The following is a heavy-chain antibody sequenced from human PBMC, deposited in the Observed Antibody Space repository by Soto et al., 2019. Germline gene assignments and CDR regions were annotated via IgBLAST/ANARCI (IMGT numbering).Heavy chain of an antibody. CDR2: ISPYKGRT. Sequence: QVHLVQSGSDVEKPGASVKVSCKASGYSFTSYGIGWVRQVPGQGPEWMGWISPYKGRTNYAQSVKGRVVMTTDISTNTVYLELRSLRSDDSAIYYCGRCRTDSYAMDVWGQGTTVTVSS. V-gene: IGHV1-18*01. CDR1: GYSFTSYG. D-gene: IGHD5-18*01. J-gene: IGHJ6*02. CDR3: GRCRTDSYAMDV.